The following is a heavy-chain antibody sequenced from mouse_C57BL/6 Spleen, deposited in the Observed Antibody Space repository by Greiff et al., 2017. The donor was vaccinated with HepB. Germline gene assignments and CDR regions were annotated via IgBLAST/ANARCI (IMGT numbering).Heavy chain of an antibody. J-gene: IGHJ2*01. CDR1: GYTFTSYW. V-gene: IGHV1-52*01. D-gene: IGHD2-3*01. CDR3: ARGGGGYSDY. CDR2: IDPSDSET. Sequence: VQLQQPGAELVRPGSSVKLSCKASGYTFTSYWMHWVKQRPIQGLEWIGNIDPSDSETHYNQKFKDKATLTVDKSSSTAYMQLSSLTSEDSAVYYCARGGGGYSDYWGQGPTLTVSS.